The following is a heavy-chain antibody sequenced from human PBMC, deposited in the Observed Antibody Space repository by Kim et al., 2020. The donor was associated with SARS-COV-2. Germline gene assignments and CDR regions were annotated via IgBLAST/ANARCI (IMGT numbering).Heavy chain of an antibody. V-gene: IGHV3-43*02. Sequence: GGSLRLSCAASGFTFDDYAMHWVRQAPGKGLEWVSLISGDGGSTYYADSVKGRFTISRDNSKNSLYLQMNSLRTEDTALYYCAKTLNYDFWSGYPYWGQGTLVTLSS. CDR2: ISGDGGST. CDR3: AKTLNYDFWSGYPY. J-gene: IGHJ4*02. CDR1: GFTFDDYA. D-gene: IGHD3-3*01.